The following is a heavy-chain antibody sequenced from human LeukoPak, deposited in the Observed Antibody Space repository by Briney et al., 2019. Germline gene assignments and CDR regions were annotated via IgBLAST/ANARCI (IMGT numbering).Heavy chain of an antibody. CDR1: SGSISSGDYY. CDR2: IYYSGST. CDR3: ARTKYSSGWYVVRSGDPFDY. V-gene: IGHV4-30-4*08. J-gene: IGHJ4*01. D-gene: IGHD6-19*01. Sequence: SETLSLTCTVSSGSISSGDYYWTWIRPPPGKGLEWIWYIYYSGSTYYNPSLKSRVTISVDTSKKQFSPKLSSVSAADTAVYYCARTKYSSGWYVVRSGDPFDYWGHGTLVTVSS.